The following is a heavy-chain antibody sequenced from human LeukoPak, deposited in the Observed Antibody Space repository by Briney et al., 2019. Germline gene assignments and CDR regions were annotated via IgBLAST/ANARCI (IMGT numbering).Heavy chain of an antibody. J-gene: IGHJ4*02. V-gene: IGHV3-7*01. Sequence: GGSLRLSCAASGFTFNNFWMSWVRQAPGKGLEWVANINEGAGERFYGDSVKGRVTISRDNAKNSLHLQMNSLRAEDTAVYYCARERPGSASAFDSWGQGTLVTVSS. CDR3: ARERPGSASAFDS. CDR1: GFTFNNFW. D-gene: IGHD6-25*01. CDR2: INEGAGER.